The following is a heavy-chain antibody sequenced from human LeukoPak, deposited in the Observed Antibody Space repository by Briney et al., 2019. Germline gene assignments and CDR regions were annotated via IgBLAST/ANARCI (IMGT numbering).Heavy chain of an antibody. J-gene: IGHJ5*02. CDR2: IIPIFGTA. D-gene: IGHD3-22*01. V-gene: IGHV1-69*05. CDR3: ARVWYYYDSSGYGWFDP. CDR1: GGTFSSYA. Sequence: SVKVSCKASGGTFSSYAISWVRQAPGQGLEWMGGIIPIFGTANYAQKFQGRVTITTDESTSTAYMELRSLRSEDTAVYYCARVWYYYDSSGYGWFDPWGQGTLVTVSS.